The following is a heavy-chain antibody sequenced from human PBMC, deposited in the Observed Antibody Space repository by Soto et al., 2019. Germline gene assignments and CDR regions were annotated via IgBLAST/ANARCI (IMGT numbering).Heavy chain of an antibody. D-gene: IGHD3-22*01. Sequence: SETLSLTCGVSGDSMTSGGHSWTWIRQSPGKGLEWIGDINHSGRVNYSPSLKSRVTISLDTSKNQFSLNLSAVTAADTAMYYCSTRAYDTNGYYRFDPWGQGTLVTVSS. J-gene: IGHJ5*01. CDR2: INHSGRV. V-gene: IGHV4-30-2*06. CDR1: GDSMTSGGHS. CDR3: STRAYDTNGYYRFDP.